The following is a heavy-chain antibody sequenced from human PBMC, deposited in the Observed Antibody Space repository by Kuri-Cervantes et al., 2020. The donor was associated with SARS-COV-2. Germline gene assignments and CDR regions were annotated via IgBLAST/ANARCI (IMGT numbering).Heavy chain of an antibody. D-gene: IGHD2-8*01. CDR1: GGTFSSYA. V-gene: IGHV1-69*13. CDR3: ARAGWATGCTNGVCYTPYFDY. J-gene: IGHJ4*02. Sequence: SVKVSCKASGGTFSSYAVSWLRQAPGQGLVWMGGIIPIVGTPNYAPKFQGRVTITADESTSTAYMELSSLRSEDTAVYYCARAGWATGCTNGVCYTPYFDYWGRGTLVTVSS. CDR2: IIPIVGTP.